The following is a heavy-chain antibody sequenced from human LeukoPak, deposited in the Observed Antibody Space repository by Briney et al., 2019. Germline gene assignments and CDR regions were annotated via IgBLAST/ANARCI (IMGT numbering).Heavy chain of an antibody. CDR1: GFTFSSYA. V-gene: IGHV3-23*01. Sequence: GGSLRLSCAASGFTFSSYAMSWVRQAPGKGLEWVSAISSSGDTYYAGSVKGRFTISRDNAKNSLYLQMNSLRAEDTAVYYCARDGRDGYLIYYFDYWGQGTLVTASS. CDR2: ISSSGDT. D-gene: IGHD5-24*01. CDR3: ARDGRDGYLIYYFDY. J-gene: IGHJ4*02.